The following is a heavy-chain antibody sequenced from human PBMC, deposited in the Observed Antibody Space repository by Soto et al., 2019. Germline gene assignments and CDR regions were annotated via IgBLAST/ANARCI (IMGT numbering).Heavy chain of an antibody. V-gene: IGHV3-30*18. J-gene: IGHJ4*02. CDR3: AKDQSHWYYDILTGYYIDY. CDR2: ISYDGSNK. CDR1: GFTFSSYG. D-gene: IGHD3-9*01. Sequence: GGSLRLSCAASGFTFSSYGMHWVRQAPGKGLEWVAVISYDGSNKYYADSVKGRFTISRDNSKNTLYLQMNSLRAEDTAVYYCAKDQSHWYYDILTGYYIDYWGQGTLVTVSS.